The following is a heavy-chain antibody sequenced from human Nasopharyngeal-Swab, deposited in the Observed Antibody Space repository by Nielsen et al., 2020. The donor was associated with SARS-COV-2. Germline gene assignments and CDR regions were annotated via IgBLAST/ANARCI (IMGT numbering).Heavy chain of an antibody. CDR2: ISWNSGSI. Sequence: SLTLTCAVSGFTFDDYAMNWVRQAPGKGLEWVSGISWNSGSIGYADSVKGRFNTSRDNAKNSLYLQMNSLKAEDTALYYCAKVEAPDMITQANHAFGIWSQGTMVTVSS. CDR3: AKVEAPDMITQANHAFGI. D-gene: IGHD3-22*01. CDR1: GFTFDDYA. J-gene: IGHJ3*02. V-gene: IGHV3-9*01.